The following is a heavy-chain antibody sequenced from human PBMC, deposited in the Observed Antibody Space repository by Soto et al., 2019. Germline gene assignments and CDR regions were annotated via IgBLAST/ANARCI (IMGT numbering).Heavy chain of an antibody. Sequence: GGSLRLSCAASGFTFSSYGMHWVRQAPGKGLEWVAVIWYDGSNKYYADSVKGRFTISRDNSKNTLYLQMNSLRAEDTAVYYCSSPAKYSSSSDYWGQGTLVTVSS. CDR3: SSPAKYSSSSDY. CDR2: IWYDGSNK. D-gene: IGHD6-6*01. V-gene: IGHV3-33*01. CDR1: GFTFSSYG. J-gene: IGHJ4*02.